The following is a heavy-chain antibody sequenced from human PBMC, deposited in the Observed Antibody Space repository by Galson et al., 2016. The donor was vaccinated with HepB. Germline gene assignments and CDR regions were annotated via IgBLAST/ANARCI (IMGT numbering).Heavy chain of an antibody. CDR2: INASNGDT. J-gene: IGHJ6*02. CDR1: GYTFTTYA. D-gene: IGHD5-12*01. CDR3: ARGHIVATVDYYYYGLDV. V-gene: IGHV1-3*01. Sequence: SVKVSCKASGYTFTTYAMYRLRQAPVQRLGWMGWINASNGDTKYSQKFQGRGTITWDTTANTAYMELSSLRSEDTAVYYCARGHIVATVDYYYYGLDVWGQGTAVTVSS.